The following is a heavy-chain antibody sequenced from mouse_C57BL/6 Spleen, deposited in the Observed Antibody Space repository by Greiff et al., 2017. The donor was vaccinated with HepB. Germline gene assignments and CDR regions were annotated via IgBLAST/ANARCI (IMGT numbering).Heavy chain of an antibody. J-gene: IGHJ4*01. CDR2: IDPSDSYT. D-gene: IGHD2-5*01. Sequence: QVHVKQPGAELVKPGASVKLSCKASGYTFTSYWMQWVKQRPGQGLEWIGEIDPSDSYTNYNQKFKGKATLTVDTSSSTAYMQLSSLTSEDSAVYYCARTGSNYEYYYAMDYWGQGTSVTVSS. CDR3: ARTGSNYEYYYAMDY. CDR1: GYTFTSYW. V-gene: IGHV1-50*01.